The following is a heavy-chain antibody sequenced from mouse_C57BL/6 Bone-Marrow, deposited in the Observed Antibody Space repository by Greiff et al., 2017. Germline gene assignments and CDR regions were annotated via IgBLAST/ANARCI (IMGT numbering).Heavy chain of an antibody. CDR2: INPGSGGT. CDR3: ARAGAGTWYFDV. J-gene: IGHJ1*03. Sequence: VQLQESGAELVRPGTSVKVSCKASGYAFTNYLIEWVKQRPGQGLEWIGVINPGSGGTNYNEKVKGKATLTADKSSSTAYMQLSSLTSEDSAVYFCARAGAGTWYFDVWGTGTTVTVSS. V-gene: IGHV1-54*01. CDR1: GYAFTNYL. D-gene: IGHD3-3*01.